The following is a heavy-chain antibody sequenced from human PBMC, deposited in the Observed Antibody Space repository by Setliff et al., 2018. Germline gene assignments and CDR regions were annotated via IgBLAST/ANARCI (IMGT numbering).Heavy chain of an antibody. V-gene: IGHV4-39*07. Sequence: SETLSLTCTVSGGSISSSSYYWGWIRQPPGKGLEWIGSIYYSGSTYYNPSLKSRVTISVDTSKNQFSLKVSSVTAADTAVYYCARENRYSRGWYSYYYGMDVWGQGTTVTVSS. CDR1: GGSISSSSYY. CDR2: IYYSGST. CDR3: ARENRYSRGWYSYYYGMDV. D-gene: IGHD6-19*01. J-gene: IGHJ6*02.